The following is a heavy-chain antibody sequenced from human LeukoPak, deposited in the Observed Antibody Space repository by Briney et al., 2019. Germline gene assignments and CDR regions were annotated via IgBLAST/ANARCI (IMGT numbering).Heavy chain of an antibody. CDR1: GFTFSSYA. D-gene: IGHD6-19*01. CDR2: ISGSGGGT. J-gene: IGHJ4*02. CDR3: AKTTTGYSSGRYPGWPVDY. Sequence: GGSLRLSCAASGFTFSSYAVSWVRQAPGKGLEWVSAISGSGGGTYYADSVKGRFTISRDNSKNTLYLQMSSLSTEDSAVYYCAKTTTGYSSGRYPGWPVDYWGQGTLVSVSS. V-gene: IGHV3-23*01.